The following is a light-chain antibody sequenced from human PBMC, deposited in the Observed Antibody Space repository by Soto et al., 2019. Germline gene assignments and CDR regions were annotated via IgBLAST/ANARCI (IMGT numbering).Light chain of an antibody. V-gene: IGKV2-28*01. CDR2: MGF. CDR3: MQSLQTPLT. CDR1: QSLLHSNGYNY. Sequence: EIVMTQSPLSLPVTPGEPASISCRSSQSLLHSNGYNYLDWYLQKPGQSPQVLIYMGFNRAAGVPDRFSGSGSGTDFTLKSSRVEADDVGVYYGMQSLQTPLTFGGGTKVEIK. J-gene: IGKJ4*01.